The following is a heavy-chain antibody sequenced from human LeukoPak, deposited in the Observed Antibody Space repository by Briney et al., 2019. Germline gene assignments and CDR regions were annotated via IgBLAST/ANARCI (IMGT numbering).Heavy chain of an antibody. J-gene: IGHJ5*02. CDR2: IYYSEST. D-gene: IGHD6-13*01. CDR3: ARDYPGIAAAGRRGNWFDP. CDR1: GGSISSGGYY. Sequence: SQTLSLTCTVSGGSISSGGYYWSWIPQYPGKGLEWIGHIYYSESTYYNPSLKSRVTISVDTSKNQFSLKLSSVTAADTAVYYCARDYPGIAAAGRRGNWFDPWGQGTLVTVSS. V-gene: IGHV4-31*03.